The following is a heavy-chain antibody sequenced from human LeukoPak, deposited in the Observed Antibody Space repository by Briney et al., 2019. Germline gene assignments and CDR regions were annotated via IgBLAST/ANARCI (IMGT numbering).Heavy chain of an antibody. V-gene: IGHV3-74*01. CDR2: SDGGGSST. CDR3: ARGPGSSGGAYVGDY. D-gene: IGHD3-22*01. CDR1: GFTFSNHW. J-gene: IGHJ4*01. Sequence: QTGGSLRLSCAASGFTFSNHWMHWVRQVPGEGLVWVSRSDGGGSSTSYADAVKGRFSISRDNAKSTLYLQMNSLRADDTAVYHCARGPGSSGGAYVGDYWGHGTLVTVSS.